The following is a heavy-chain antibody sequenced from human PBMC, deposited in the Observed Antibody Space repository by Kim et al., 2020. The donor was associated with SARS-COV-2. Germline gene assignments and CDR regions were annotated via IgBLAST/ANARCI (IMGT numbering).Heavy chain of an antibody. CDR3: ARDGRWGFDS. Sequence: GGSLRLSCAASGFAFSSHWMSWVRQTPGRGLERVAGIKEDGSREEYLASVKGRFNISRDNTKNSVYLQMNSLGAEDTALYYCARDGRWGFDSWGQGTLVT. CDR2: IKEDGSRE. V-gene: IGHV3-7*01. D-gene: IGHD3-16*01. CDR1: GFAFSSHW. J-gene: IGHJ4*02.